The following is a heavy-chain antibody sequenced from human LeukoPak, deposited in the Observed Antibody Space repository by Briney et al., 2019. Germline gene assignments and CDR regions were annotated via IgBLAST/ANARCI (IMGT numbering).Heavy chain of an antibody. Sequence: PGGSLRLSCAASGFTFSSHGMNWVRQAPGKGLEWVSGISPSGGITYYTDSVKGRFTISRDNSKNTVSLQMNSLRDEDTAVYYCARDWFHAIDYWGQGTLVTVSS. J-gene: IGHJ4*02. V-gene: IGHV3-23*01. CDR1: GFTFSSHG. CDR2: ISPSGGIT. D-gene: IGHD2/OR15-2a*01. CDR3: ARDWFHAIDY.